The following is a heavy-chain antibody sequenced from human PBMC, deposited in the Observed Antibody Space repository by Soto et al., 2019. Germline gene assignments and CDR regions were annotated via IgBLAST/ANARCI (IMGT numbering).Heavy chain of an antibody. CDR1: GGSFSGYY. V-gene: IGHV4-34*01. Sequence: SETLSLTCAVYGGSFSGYYWSWIRQPPGKGLEWIGEINHSGSTNYNPSLKSRVTISVDTSKNQFSLKLSSVTAADTAVYYCARGSEYYDILTGYYLWGQGTLVTVS. CDR2: INHSGST. D-gene: IGHD3-9*01. CDR3: ARGSEYYDILTGYYL. J-gene: IGHJ4*02.